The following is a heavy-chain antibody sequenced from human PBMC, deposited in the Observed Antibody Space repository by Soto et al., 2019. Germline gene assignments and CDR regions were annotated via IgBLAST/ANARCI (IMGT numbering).Heavy chain of an antibody. J-gene: IGHJ6*02. Sequence: XETLSLTCSVSGCSIATSIFYWGWLRQTPGKGLEWIGSIYYGGDTYFNPALQSRLTISIDPSKNQVSLRLSSVTAADTAVYYCARYGRESYYGMDVWGLGTTVTVSS. CDR1: GCSIATSIFY. CDR2: IYYGGDT. D-gene: IGHD1-26*01. CDR3: ARYGRESYYGMDV. V-gene: IGHV4-39*01.